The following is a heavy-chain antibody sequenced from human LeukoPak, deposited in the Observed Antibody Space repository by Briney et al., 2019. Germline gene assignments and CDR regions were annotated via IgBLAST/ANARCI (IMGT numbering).Heavy chain of an antibody. D-gene: IGHD3-9*01. CDR2: IKSKTDGGTT. J-gene: IGHJ4*02. CDR1: GFTFSNAW. CDR3: TTGVKSTYYDILTGYDRRLDY. Sequence: PGGSLRLSCAASGFTFSNAWMSWVRQAPGKGLEWVGRIKSKTDGGTTDYAAPVKGRFTISRDDSKNTLYLQMNSLKTEDTGVYYCTTGVKSTYYDILTGYDRRLDYWGQGTLVTVSS. V-gene: IGHV3-15*01.